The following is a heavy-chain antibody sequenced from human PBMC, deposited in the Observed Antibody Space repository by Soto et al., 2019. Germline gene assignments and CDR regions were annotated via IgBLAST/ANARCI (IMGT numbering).Heavy chain of an antibody. CDR2: IANEADGGTT. CDR3: TTGEN. D-gene: IGHD3-16*01. Sequence: GGSLRLSCAASGFTFRNLWMTWIRRAPGKGLEWVGTIANEADGGTTDYSTPVAGRFIIPRDDSKKTLYLHMNSLQIEDTALYYCTTGENWGRGTLVTVSS. J-gene: IGHJ4*02. V-gene: IGHV3-15*04. CDR1: GFTFRNLW.